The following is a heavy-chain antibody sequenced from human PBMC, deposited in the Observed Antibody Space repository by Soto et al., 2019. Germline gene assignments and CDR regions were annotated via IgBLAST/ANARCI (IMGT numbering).Heavy chain of an antibody. D-gene: IGHD3-3*01. CDR3: ASYHYYDFWVGSRHYMDA. Sequence: SETLSLTCAVYGGSLSGYFWSWVRQPPGKGLEWIGEINHSGGTNYNPSLKSRVTISEDTSKHQFSLRLSSVTAADSAIYYCASYHYYDFWVGSRHYMDAWGKGTTVTVS. CDR2: INHSGGT. V-gene: IGHV4-34*01. CDR1: GGSLSGYF. J-gene: IGHJ6*03.